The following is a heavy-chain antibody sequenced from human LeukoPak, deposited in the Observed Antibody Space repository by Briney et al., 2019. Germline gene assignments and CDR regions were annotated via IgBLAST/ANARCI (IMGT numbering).Heavy chain of an antibody. J-gene: IGHJ3*02. CDR3: ARYGRRGLLDAFDI. CDR2: INHSGST. D-gene: IGHD2-15*01. V-gene: IGHV4-34*01. CDR1: GGSFSGYY. Sequence: SETLSLTCAVYGGSFSGYYWSWIRQPPGKGLEWIGEINHSGSTNYNPSLKSRVTISVDTSKNQFSLKLSSVTAADTAVYYCARYGRRGLLDAFDIWGQGTMVTVSS.